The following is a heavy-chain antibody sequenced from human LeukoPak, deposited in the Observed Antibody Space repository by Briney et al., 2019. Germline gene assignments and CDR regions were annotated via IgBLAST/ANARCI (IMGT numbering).Heavy chain of an antibody. CDR2: INSDGSST. CDR3: ARELGIIAAAGWFDS. Sequence: GGSLRLSCAASGFTFSSYWMHWVRQAPGKGLVWVSRINSDGSSTSYADSVKGRFTISRDNAKNTLYLQMNSLRAEDTAVYYCARELGIIAAAGWFDSWGQGTLVTVSS. V-gene: IGHV3-74*01. D-gene: IGHD6-13*01. CDR1: GFTFSSYW. J-gene: IGHJ5*01.